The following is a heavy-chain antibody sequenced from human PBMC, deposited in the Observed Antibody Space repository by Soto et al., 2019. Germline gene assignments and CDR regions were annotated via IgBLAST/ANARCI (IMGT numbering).Heavy chain of an antibody. CDR3: ARNRGVAAGRSFDY. J-gene: IGHJ4*02. CDR1: GFTFSVYS. Sequence: HPGGSLRLSCAASGFTFSVYSMNWVRQAPGKGLEWVSYITSSSSTTYFADSVKGRFTISRDNARNSLYLQMNSLRDEDTAVYYCARNRGVAAGRSFDYWGQGTLVTVSS. V-gene: IGHV3-48*02. CDR2: ITSSSSTT. D-gene: IGHD6-13*01.